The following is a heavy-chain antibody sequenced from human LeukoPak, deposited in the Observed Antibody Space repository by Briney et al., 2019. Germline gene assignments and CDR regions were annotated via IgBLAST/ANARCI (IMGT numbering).Heavy chain of an antibody. J-gene: IGHJ5*02. D-gene: IGHD3-10*01. V-gene: IGHV1-2*02. CDR3: ARAPPITRGPFDP. Sequence: VAPVKVSCKASGYTFTGYYMHWVRQAPGQGLEWMGWINPNSGGTNYAQKFQGRVTMTRDTSISTVYMELSRLRSDDTAVYYCARAPPITRGPFDPWGQGTLVTVSS. CDR1: GYTFTGYY. CDR2: INPNSGGT.